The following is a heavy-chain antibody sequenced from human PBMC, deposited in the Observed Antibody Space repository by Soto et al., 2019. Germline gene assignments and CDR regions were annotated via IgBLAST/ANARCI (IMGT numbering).Heavy chain of an antibody. CDR1: GFSFSTYA. Sequence: EVQLLESGGSLVQPGGSLRLSCAASGFSFSTYAMGWVRQAPGKGLEWVSAISGSGAATYYADPVKGRFTISRDNSKDTLYLQMSSLRAGDTAVYYCAKDFKGWGTNVIYDSWGQGSLVTVSS. D-gene: IGHD2-8*01. J-gene: IGHJ4*02. V-gene: IGHV3-23*01. CDR2: ISGSGAAT. CDR3: AKDFKGWGTNVIYDS.